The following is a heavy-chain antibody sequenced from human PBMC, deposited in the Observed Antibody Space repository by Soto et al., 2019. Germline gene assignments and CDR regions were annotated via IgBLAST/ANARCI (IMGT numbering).Heavy chain of an antibody. CDR3: ARDPLGAVAGSGY. Sequence: EVQLVESGGGLVQPGGSLRLSCAASGFTVSSNYMSWVRQAPGKGLEWVSVIYSGGSTYYADSVKGRFTISRDNSKNTLYLQMNSLRAEDTAVYYCARDPLGAVAGSGYWGQGTLVTVSS. J-gene: IGHJ4*02. D-gene: IGHD6-19*01. CDR2: IYSGGST. V-gene: IGHV3-66*01. CDR1: GFTVSSNY.